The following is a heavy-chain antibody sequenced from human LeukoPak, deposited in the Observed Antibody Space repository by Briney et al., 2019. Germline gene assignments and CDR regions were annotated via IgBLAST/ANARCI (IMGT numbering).Heavy chain of an antibody. CDR2: IIPIFGTA. V-gene: IGHV1-69*05. J-gene: IGHJ4*02. CDR1: GGTFSSYA. Sequence: ASVKVSCKASGGTFSSYAISWVRQAPGQGLEWMGGIIPIFGTANYAQKFQGRVTITTDESTSTAYMELSSLRAEDTAVYYCAKEHYYGSSGYYSYYFDYWGQGTLVTVSS. CDR3: AKEHYYGSSGYYSYYFDY. D-gene: IGHD3-22*01.